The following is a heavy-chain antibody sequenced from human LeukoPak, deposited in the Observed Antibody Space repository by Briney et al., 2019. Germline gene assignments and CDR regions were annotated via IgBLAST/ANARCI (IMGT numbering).Heavy chain of an antibody. CDR2: INHSGST. CDR1: GGSFSGYY. D-gene: IGHD2-2*01. J-gene: IGHJ5*02. Sequence: SETLSLTCAGYGGSFSGYYWSWIRQPPGKGLEWIGEINHSGSTNYNPSLKSRVTISVDTSKNQFSLKLSSVTAADTAVYYCARPSSTSLYWFDPWGQGTQVTVSS. CDR3: ARPSSTSLYWFDP. V-gene: IGHV4-34*01.